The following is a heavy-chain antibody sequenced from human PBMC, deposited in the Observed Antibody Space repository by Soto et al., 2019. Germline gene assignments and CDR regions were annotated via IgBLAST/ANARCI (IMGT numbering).Heavy chain of an antibody. D-gene: IGHD3-22*01. Sequence: EVQLLESGGGLVQPGGSLRLSCAASGFTFSSYAMSWVRQAPGKGLEWVSAISGSGGSTYYADSVKGRFTISRDNSKNTLYLQMNSLRAEDTAVYYCAKGGGITMIVVVALLFDYWGQGTLVTVSS. V-gene: IGHV3-23*01. CDR3: AKGGGITMIVVVALLFDY. J-gene: IGHJ4*02. CDR1: GFTFSSYA. CDR2: ISGSGGST.